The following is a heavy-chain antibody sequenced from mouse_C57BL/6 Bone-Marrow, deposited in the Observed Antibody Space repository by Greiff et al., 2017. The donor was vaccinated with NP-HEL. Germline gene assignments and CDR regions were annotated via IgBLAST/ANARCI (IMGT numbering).Heavy chain of an antibody. D-gene: IGHD4-1*01. CDR3: ARDAPLTVTVWYFDV. V-gene: IGHV7-1*01. J-gene: IGHJ1*03. Sequence: EVKLMESGGGLVQSGRSLRLSCATSGFTFSDFYMEWVRQAPGKGLEWIAASRNKANDYTTEYSASVKGRFIVSRDTSQSILYLQMNALRADDTAIYYCARDAPLTVTVWYFDVWGTGTTVTVSS. CDR2: SRNKANDYTT. CDR1: GFTFSDFY.